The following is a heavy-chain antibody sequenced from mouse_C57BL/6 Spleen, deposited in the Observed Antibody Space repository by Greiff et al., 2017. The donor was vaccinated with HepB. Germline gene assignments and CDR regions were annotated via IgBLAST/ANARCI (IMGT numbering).Heavy chain of an antibody. J-gene: IGHJ1*03. Sequence: EVKVVESGGDLVKPGGSLKLSCAASGFTFSSYGMSWVRQTPDKRLEWVATISSGGSYTYYPDSVKGRFTISRDNAKNTLYLQMSSLKSEDTAMYYCARRTTVVAKGSFDVWGTGTTVTVSS. CDR3: ARRTTVVAKGSFDV. CDR1: GFTFSSYG. V-gene: IGHV5-6*01. CDR2: ISSGGSYT. D-gene: IGHD1-1*01.